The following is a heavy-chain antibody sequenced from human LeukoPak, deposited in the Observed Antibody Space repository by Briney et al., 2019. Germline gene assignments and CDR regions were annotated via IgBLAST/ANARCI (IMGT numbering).Heavy chain of an antibody. J-gene: IGHJ3*02. CDR2: IYYSGST. Sequence: PSETLSLTRTVSGGSISSYYWSWIRQPPGKGLEWIGYIYYSGSTNYNPSLKSRVTISVDTSKNQFSLKLSSVTAADTAVYYCARQDYGGKEGAFDIWGQGTMVTVSS. CDR1: GGSISSYY. CDR3: ARQDYGGKEGAFDI. V-gene: IGHV4-59*01. D-gene: IGHD4-23*01.